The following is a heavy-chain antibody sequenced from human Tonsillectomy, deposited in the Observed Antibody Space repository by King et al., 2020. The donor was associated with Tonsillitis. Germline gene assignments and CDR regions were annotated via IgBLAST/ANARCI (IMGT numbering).Heavy chain of an antibody. D-gene: IGHD2-8*01. J-gene: IGHJ3*02. CDR3: ARNGADHDAFDI. V-gene: IGHV5-51*03. Sequence: QLVQSGAEVRKPGESLKISCKVSGYSFTKYWIGWVRQVPGKGLEWMGIFYPGDPDTRYSPSFQGQVTISADKSISTAFLEWSSLRASDTAMYYCARNGADHDAFDIWGQGTMVTVSS. CDR1: GYSFTKYW. CDR2: FYPGDPDT.